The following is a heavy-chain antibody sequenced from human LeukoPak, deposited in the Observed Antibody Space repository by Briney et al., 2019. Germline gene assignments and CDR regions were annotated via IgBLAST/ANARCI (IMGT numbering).Heavy chain of an antibody. Sequence: SETLSLTCTVSGGSIRSSYWSWIRQPPGKGLEWIGYISYTGSTNYNPSLKSRVSLSVDTSKNQFSLELSSVTAADTAVYYCATYRTSFIYWYFDLWGRGTLVTVSS. J-gene: IGHJ2*01. D-gene: IGHD2-2*01. V-gene: IGHV4-59*01. CDR3: ATYRTSFIYWYFDL. CDR1: GGSIRSSY. CDR2: ISYTGST.